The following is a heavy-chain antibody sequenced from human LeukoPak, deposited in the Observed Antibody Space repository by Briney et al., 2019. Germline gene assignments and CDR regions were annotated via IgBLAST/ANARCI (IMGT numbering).Heavy chain of an antibody. CDR1: GFTFSSYS. D-gene: IGHD3-22*01. J-gene: IGHJ4*02. CDR2: ISSSSSYI. V-gene: IGHV3-21*01. CDR3: ASNYDSSNYYGFDY. Sequence: GGSLRLSCAASGFTFSSYSMNWVRQAPGQGLEWVSSISSSSSYIYYADSVKGRFTISRDNAKNSLYLQMNSLRAEDTAVYYCASNYDSSNYYGFDYWGQGTLVTVSS.